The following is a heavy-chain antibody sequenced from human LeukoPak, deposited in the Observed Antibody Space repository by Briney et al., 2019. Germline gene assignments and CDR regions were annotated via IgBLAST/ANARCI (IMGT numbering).Heavy chain of an antibody. CDR3: AGRLYCSSTSVYDGWFDP. CDR2: IIPIFGTA. D-gene: IGHD2-2*01. V-gene: IGHV1-69*13. Sequence: SVKDSSMHPGGTFSSSAISWVRQTPGQGREWVGGIIPIFGTANNAQNSQGGVSTTADESTSTAYMEQRSVRAEDTPVYYTAGRLYCSSTSVYDGWFDPWGQGTLVTVSS. CDR1: GGTFSSSA. J-gene: IGHJ5*02.